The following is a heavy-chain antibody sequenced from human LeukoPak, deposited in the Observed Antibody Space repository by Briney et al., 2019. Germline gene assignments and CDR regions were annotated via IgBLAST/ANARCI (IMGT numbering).Heavy chain of an antibody. CDR3: ARGGYSYGLDY. CDR2: IRSDGSNK. J-gene: IGHJ4*02. CDR1: GFSFSSYG. D-gene: IGHD5-18*01. V-gene: IGHV3-30*02. Sequence: GALRLSCAGSGFSFSSYGMHWVRQAPGKGLEWMAFIRSDGSNKYYADSVKGRFTISRDNSKNTLYLQMNSLRAEDTAVYYCARGGYSYGLDYWGQGTLVTVSS.